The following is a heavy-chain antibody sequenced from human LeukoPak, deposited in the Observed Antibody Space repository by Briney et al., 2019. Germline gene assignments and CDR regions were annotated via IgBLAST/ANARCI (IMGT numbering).Heavy chain of an antibody. V-gene: IGHV3-53*01. CDR2: IYSGGST. Sequence: PGVSLRLSCAASGFTVSSNYMSWVRQAPGKGLEWVSVIYSGGSTYYADSVKGRFTISRDNSKNTLYLQMNSLRAEDTAVYYCARVYRSGRGGPDYWGQGTLVTVSS. D-gene: IGHD6-19*01. J-gene: IGHJ4*02. CDR1: GFTVSSNY. CDR3: ARVYRSGRGGPDY.